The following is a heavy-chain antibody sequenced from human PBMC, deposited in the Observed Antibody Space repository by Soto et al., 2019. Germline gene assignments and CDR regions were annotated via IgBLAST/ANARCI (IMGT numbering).Heavy chain of an antibody. Sequence: QLRESGPGLLKPSETLSLTCNVSGGSISSPSYNWGWVRQPPGKGPEWIGTVFYSGTTQYNPSLRSRLAMSADTSKSQLSLPLTSVTDTDTVVSYCTTLASGHFDSSGQGAQVTVSS. CDR2: VFYSGTT. D-gene: IGHD2-8*02. J-gene: IGHJ4*02. CDR1: GGSISSPSYN. V-gene: IGHV4-39*01. CDR3: TTLASGHFDS.